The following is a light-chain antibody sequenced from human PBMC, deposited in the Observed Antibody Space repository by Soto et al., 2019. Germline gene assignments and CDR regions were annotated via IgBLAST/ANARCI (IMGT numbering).Light chain of an antibody. Sequence: EIVLTQSPGTLSLSPGERATLSCRASQSVSSSYLAWYQQKPGQAPRLLIYGAASRATGIPARFSGSGSGTEFTLTISSLLSEDFAVYYCQQYNNWPPWTFGQGTKVEIK. J-gene: IGKJ1*01. CDR3: QQYNNWPPWT. CDR1: QSVSSSY. V-gene: IGKV3-15*01. CDR2: GAA.